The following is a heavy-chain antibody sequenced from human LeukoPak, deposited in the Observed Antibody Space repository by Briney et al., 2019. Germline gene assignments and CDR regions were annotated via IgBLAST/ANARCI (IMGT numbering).Heavy chain of an antibody. V-gene: IGHV3-30*02. CDR1: GFTFSSYG. J-gene: IGHJ4*02. CDR2: IRYDGSNK. CDR3: AKDRMYYYDSSGYFGY. Sequence: GGSLRLTCAASGFTFSSYGMHWVRQAPGKGLEWVAFIRYDGSNKYYADSVKGRFTISRDNSKNTLYLQMNSLRAEDTAVYYCAKDRMYYYDSSGYFGYWGQGTLVTVSS. D-gene: IGHD3-22*01.